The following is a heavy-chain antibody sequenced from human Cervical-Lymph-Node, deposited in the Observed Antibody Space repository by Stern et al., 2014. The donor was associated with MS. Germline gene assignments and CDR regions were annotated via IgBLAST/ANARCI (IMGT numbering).Heavy chain of an antibody. CDR2: ISYDGSYK. J-gene: IGHJ1*01. CDR1: GFTFSSFA. V-gene: IGHV3-30*04. D-gene: IGHD3-22*01. Sequence: QVHLVESGGGVVQPGRSLRLSCAASGFTFSSFAMHWVRQAPGKGLEWVALISYDGSYKYYADSVKGRFTISRDNSKNTLYLQMNSLRAEDTAVYYCARDPITMKVVVKTPYFQRWGQGTLVTVSS. CDR3: ARDPITMKVVVKTPYFQR.